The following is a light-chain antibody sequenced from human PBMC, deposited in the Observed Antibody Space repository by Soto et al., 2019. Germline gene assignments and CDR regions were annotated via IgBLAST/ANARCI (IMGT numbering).Light chain of an antibody. Sequence: DIQMTQSPSTLSASVGDRVTITCRASQSINNWLSWYQQKPGKAPKLLIYRASSLENGVPSRFSGRGSGTEFIFTITSLQPDDFATYYCQQYRSASTFGQGTKVEI. V-gene: IGKV1-5*03. CDR2: RAS. J-gene: IGKJ1*01. CDR3: QQYRSAST. CDR1: QSINNW.